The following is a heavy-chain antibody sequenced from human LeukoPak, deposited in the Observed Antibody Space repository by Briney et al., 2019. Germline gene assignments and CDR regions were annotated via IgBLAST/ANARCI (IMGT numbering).Heavy chain of an antibody. CDR3: ARDRYYDSSGYYGTGLYYYGMDV. CDR2: IWFDGSNK. V-gene: IGHV3-33*08. J-gene: IGHJ6*02. Sequence: PGGSLRLSCAASGFTFSSYAMHWVRQAPGKGLEWVAIIWFDGSNKYYADSVKGRFTISRDNSKNTLSLQMNSLRAEDTAVYYCARDRYYDSSGYYGTGLYYYGMDVWGQGTTVTVSS. CDR1: GFTFSSYA. D-gene: IGHD3-22*01.